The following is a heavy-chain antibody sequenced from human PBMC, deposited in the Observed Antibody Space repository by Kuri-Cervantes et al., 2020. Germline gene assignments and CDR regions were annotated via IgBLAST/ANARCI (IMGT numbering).Heavy chain of an antibody. CDR3: TKGTIYGVATDFYRYYYMDV. Sequence: SVKVSCKASGGTFSSYAISWVRQAPGQGLEWMGGIIPIFGTANYAQKFQGRVTITADESTKTAYMELSRLRSDDTAVYYCTKGTIYGVATDFYRYYYMDVWGKGTTVTVSS. V-gene: IGHV1-69*13. CDR2: IIPIFGTA. D-gene: IGHD3-3*01. CDR1: GGTFSSYA. J-gene: IGHJ6*03.